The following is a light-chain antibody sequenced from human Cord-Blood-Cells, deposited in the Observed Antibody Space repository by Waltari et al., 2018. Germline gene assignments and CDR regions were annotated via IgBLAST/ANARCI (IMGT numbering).Light chain of an antibody. CDR3: AAWDDSLSGRV. CDR2: RNN. CDR1: RSNIGSNY. J-gene: IGLJ3*02. V-gene: IGLV1-47*01. Sequence: QSVLTQPPSTSATPGQRVTISCSGTRSNIGSNYVYWYQQLPGTAPTLPIYRNNQRPSGVPDRFSGSKSGTSASLAISGLRSEDEADYYCAAWDDSLSGRVFGGGTKLTVL.